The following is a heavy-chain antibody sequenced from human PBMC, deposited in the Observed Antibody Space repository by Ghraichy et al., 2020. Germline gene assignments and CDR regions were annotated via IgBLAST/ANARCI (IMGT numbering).Heavy chain of an antibody. CDR3: ARQLVTGIKGRGPFDI. V-gene: IGHV4-39*01. CDR1: GGSISSSSYY. J-gene: IGHJ3*02. D-gene: IGHD1-20*01. CDR2: IYYNEST. Sequence: SETLSLTCTVSGGSISSSSYYWGWIRQPPGKGLEWIGSIYYNESTYYNPSLKSRVTIPVDTSKNQFSLKLSSVTAADTAEYYCARQLVTGIKGRGPFDIWGQGTMVTVSS.